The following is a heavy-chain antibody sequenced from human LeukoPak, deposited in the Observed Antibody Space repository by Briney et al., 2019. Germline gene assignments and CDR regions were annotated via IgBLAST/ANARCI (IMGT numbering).Heavy chain of an antibody. CDR2: INHSGNT. Sequence: SETLSLTCAAYGGSFSGYYWSWIRQPPGKGLEWIGEINHSGNTNYNPSLKSRVTISVDTSKNQFSLRLSSLTAADTAVYYCARGLRGGGTFSIDYWGQGALVSVSS. CDR1: GGSFSGYY. J-gene: IGHJ4*02. D-gene: IGHD2-15*01. V-gene: IGHV4-34*01. CDR3: ARGLRGGGTFSIDY.